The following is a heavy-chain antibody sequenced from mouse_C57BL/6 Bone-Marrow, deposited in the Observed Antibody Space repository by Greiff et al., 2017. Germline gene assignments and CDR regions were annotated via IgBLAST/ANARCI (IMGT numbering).Heavy chain of an antibody. V-gene: IGHV1-7*01. J-gene: IGHJ4*01. CDR2: INPSSGYT. Sequence: VKLMESGAELAKPGASVKLSCKASGYTFTSYWMHWVKQRPGQGLEWIGYINPSSGYTKYNQKFKDKATLTADKSSSTAYMQLSSLTYEDSAVYYCARCYYGNYWAMDYWGQGTSVTVSS. CDR3: ARCYYGNYWAMDY. D-gene: IGHD2-1*01. CDR1: GYTFTSYW.